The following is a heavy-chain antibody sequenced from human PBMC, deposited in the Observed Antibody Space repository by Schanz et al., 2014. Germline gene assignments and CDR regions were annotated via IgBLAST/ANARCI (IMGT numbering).Heavy chain of an antibody. CDR2: INPNSGTT. CDR1: GYTFTGYY. J-gene: IGHJ4*02. D-gene: IGHD3-22*01. Sequence: QVQLVQSGAEVKKPGSSVKVSCKASGYTFTGYYMHWVRQAPGQGLEWMGWINPNSGTTNYAQKFQGWVTMTRDTSISTAYMELSRLRPEDTAVYYCARSNYYDNSDYYNSFDYWGQGTLVTVSS. CDR3: ARSNYYDNSDYYNSFDY. V-gene: IGHV1-2*04.